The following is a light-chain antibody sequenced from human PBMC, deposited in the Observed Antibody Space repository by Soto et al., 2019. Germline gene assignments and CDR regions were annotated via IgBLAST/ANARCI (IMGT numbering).Light chain of an antibody. V-gene: IGKV3-20*01. CDR3: QQYDGSLPYT. CDR1: QSVRNSY. Sequence: EIVLTQSPGTLSLSPGERVTLSCRASQSVRNSYLAWYQQKPGQAPRLLMYGVSARATGIPDRFSGSGSGTDFTLTIDRLEPEDFGVFYCQQYDGSLPYTFGQGNKLEIK. J-gene: IGKJ2*01. CDR2: GVS.